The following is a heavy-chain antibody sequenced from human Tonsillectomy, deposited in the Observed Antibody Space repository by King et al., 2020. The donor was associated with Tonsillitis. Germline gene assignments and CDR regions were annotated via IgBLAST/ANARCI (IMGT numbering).Heavy chain of an antibody. Sequence: VQLVESGGGLVKPGGSLRLSCAASGFTFSDYYMSWIRQAPGKGLEWVSYISSSSSYRNYADSVKGRFTISRDNAKNSLYLQMNSLRPEDTAVYYFARGCLHYGHIPGGIDCWGQGTLVTVSS. CDR3: ARGCLHYGHIPGGIDC. CDR1: GFTFSDYY. J-gene: IGHJ4*02. V-gene: IGHV3-11*05. CDR2: ISSSSSYR. D-gene: IGHD4-17*01.